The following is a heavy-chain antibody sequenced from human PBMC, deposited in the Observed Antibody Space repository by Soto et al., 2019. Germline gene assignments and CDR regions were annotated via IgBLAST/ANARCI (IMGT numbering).Heavy chain of an antibody. Sequence: QVQLQESGPGLVKPSQTLSLTCTVSGGSISSGGYYWSWIRQHPGKGLEWIWYIYYSGSTYYNPSLKSRVTISVDTSKNQFSLKLSSVTAADTAVYYCALGYCSGGSCYPDAFDIWGQGTMVTVSS. CDR3: ALGYCSGGSCYPDAFDI. D-gene: IGHD2-15*01. CDR1: GGSISSGGYY. CDR2: IYYSGST. V-gene: IGHV4-31*03. J-gene: IGHJ3*02.